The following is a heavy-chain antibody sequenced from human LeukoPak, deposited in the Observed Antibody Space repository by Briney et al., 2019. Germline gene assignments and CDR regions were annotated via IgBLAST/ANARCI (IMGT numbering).Heavy chain of an antibody. CDR2: ISDSGGSS. J-gene: IGHJ4*02. CDR1: GFTGNNYA. Sequence: GGSLRLSGAASGFTGNNYARTWVGQGPGKGLEWVSGISDSGGSSDHADSVKGRFTSSRDNSKNTVYLQMNSLRAEDTAVYYCAKEMIRGLIMLDYWGQGTLVTVSS. V-gene: IGHV3-23*01. CDR3: AKEMIRGLIMLDY. D-gene: IGHD3-10*01.